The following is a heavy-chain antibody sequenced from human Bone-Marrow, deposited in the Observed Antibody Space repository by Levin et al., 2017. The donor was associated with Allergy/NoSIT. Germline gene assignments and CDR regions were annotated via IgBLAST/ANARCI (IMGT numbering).Heavy chain of an antibody. D-gene: IGHD3-10*01. V-gene: IGHV1-2*03. J-gene: IGHJ3*02. CDR1: GYTFTGYY. CDR3: ARETKLTDAFDI. Sequence: LVASVKVSCKASGYTFTGYYMHWVRQAPGQGLEWMAWFNPHNGDTHYAQKFQGRVTLTRDTSISTAYMDLSRLKSDDSAVYFCARETKLTDAFDIWGQGTMVIVSS. CDR2: FNPHNGDT.